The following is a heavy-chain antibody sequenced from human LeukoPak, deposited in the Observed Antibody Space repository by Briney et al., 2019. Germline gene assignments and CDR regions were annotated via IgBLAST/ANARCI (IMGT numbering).Heavy chain of an antibody. CDR1: GLTFDDHG. D-gene: IGHD5-18*01. CDR3: TRASGYSSGSIDY. CDR2: ISWNSGSI. V-gene: IGHV3-9*03. J-gene: IGHJ4*02. Sequence: PGGSLRLSCAASGLTFDDHGMHWVRQAPGKGLEWVSGISWNSGSIGYADSVQGRFTISRDNARSTLYLQMNSLRAEGMALYYCTRASGYSSGSIDYWGQGTLVTVSS.